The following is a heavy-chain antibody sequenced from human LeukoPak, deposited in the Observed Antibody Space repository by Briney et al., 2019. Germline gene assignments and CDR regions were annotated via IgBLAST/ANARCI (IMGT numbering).Heavy chain of an antibody. V-gene: IGHV1-69*04. D-gene: IGHD6-13*01. Sequence: ASVKVSCKATGGTFSSYTISWVRQAPGQGLEWMGRIIPSLGIANYAQKFEGRVTMTADKSTSTAYMELSSLRSEDTAVYYCAREISSSSWSVGWFDPWGQGTLVTVSP. J-gene: IGHJ5*02. CDR3: AREISSSSWSVGWFDP. CDR2: IIPSLGIA. CDR1: GGTFSSYT.